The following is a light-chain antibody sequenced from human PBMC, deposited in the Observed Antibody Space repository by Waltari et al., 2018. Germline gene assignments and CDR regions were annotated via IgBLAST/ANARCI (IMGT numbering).Light chain of an antibody. CDR3: QQYNNWPMYT. CDR2: GAS. J-gene: IGKJ2*01. Sequence: EIVMTQSPATLSVSPGERATLSCRASQSVSSNLAWYQLKPGQAPRPLIYGASTRATGIPARFSGSGSGTEFTLTISSLQSEDFAVYYCQQYNNWPMYTFGQGTKLEIK. CDR1: QSVSSN. V-gene: IGKV3-15*01.